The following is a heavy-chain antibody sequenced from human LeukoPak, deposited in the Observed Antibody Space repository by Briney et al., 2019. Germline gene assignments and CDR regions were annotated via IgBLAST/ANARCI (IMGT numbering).Heavy chain of an antibody. CDR3: ARDRSGYSYGYSYYYGMDV. V-gene: IGHV4-59*01. CDR1: GGSISSYY. Sequence: SETQSLTCTVSGGSISSYYWSWIRQPPGKGLEWIGYIYYSGSTNYNPSLKSRVTISVDTSKNQFSLKLSSVTAADTAVYYCARDRSGYSYGYSYYYGMDVWGQGTTVTVSS. J-gene: IGHJ6*02. CDR2: IYYSGST. D-gene: IGHD5-18*01.